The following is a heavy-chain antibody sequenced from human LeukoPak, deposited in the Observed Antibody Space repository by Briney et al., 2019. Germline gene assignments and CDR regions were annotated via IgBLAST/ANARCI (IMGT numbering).Heavy chain of an antibody. V-gene: IGHV3-21*01. J-gene: IGHJ6*02. CDR3: ARYYDFWSGPMVYYYGMDV. D-gene: IGHD3-3*01. CDR2: ISSSSSYI. Sequence: GRSLRLSCAASGFTFSSYSMNWVRQAPGKGLEWVSSISSSSSYIYYADSVKGRFTISRDNAKNSLYLQMNSLRAEDTAVYYCARYYDFWSGPMVYYYGMDVWGQGTTVTASS. CDR1: GFTFSSYS.